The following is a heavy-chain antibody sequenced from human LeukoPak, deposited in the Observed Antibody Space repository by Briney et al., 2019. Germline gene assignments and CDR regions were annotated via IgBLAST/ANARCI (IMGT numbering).Heavy chain of an antibody. D-gene: IGHD2-2*02. V-gene: IGHV3-23*01. J-gene: IGHJ6*03. Sequence: GSLRLSCAASGFTFSSYAMSWVRQAPGKGLEWVSAISGSGGSTYYADSVKGRFTISRDNSKNTLYLQMNSLRAEDTAVYYCARGHPSVVPAAIRTVNYYYYMDVRGKGTTVTVSS. CDR2: ISGSGGST. CDR3: ARGHPSVVPAAIRTVNYYYYMDV. CDR1: GFTFSSYA.